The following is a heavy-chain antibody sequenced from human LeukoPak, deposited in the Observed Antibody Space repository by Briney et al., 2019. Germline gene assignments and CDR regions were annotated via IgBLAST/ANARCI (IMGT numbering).Heavy chain of an antibody. V-gene: IGHV4-39*01. D-gene: IGHD4-23*01. J-gene: IGHJ4*02. Sequence: PSETLSLTCTVSGGSISTSSHGWGWIRQPPGKGLEWIGSIYYSATTYYKPSLKSRLTISVDTSKNQFSLTLSSVTAADTAVYYCARYRDYAGNTNPGFDYWGQGILVTVSS. CDR1: GGSISTSSHG. CDR3: ARYRDYAGNTNPGFDY. CDR2: IYYSATT.